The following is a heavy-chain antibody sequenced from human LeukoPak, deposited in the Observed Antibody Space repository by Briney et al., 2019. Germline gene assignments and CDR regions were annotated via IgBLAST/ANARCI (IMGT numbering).Heavy chain of an antibody. J-gene: IGHJ4*02. Sequence: GGSLRLSCAASGLAFSAYKMHWVRQAPRKGVVWVSRISTDGHTTDYADFLQGRFTASRDNTKNTWSLEMNSLRAEDTAVYYCVVGGSPGYWGQGTLVTVSS. D-gene: IGHD2-15*01. CDR2: ISTDGHTT. CDR1: GLAFSAYK. V-gene: IGHV3-74*01. CDR3: VVGGSPGY.